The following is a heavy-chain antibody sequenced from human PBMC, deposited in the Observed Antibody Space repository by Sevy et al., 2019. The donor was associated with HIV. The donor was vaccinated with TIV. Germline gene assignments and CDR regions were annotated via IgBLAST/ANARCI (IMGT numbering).Heavy chain of an antibody. D-gene: IGHD3-10*01. Sequence: ASVNVSCKASGYTFTGYYMHWVRQAPGQGLEWMGWINPNSGGTNYAQKFQGRVTMTRDTSISTAYMELSRLRSDDTAVYYCARDLGLLWFGEYSEYFQHWGQGTLVTVSS. V-gene: IGHV1-2*02. J-gene: IGHJ1*01. CDR1: GYTFTGYY. CDR3: ARDLGLLWFGEYSEYFQH. CDR2: INPNSGGT.